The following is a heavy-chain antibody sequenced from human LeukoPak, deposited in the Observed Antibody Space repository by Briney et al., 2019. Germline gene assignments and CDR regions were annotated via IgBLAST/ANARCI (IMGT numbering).Heavy chain of an antibody. Sequence: SETLSLTCAVYGGSFSGYYWSWIRQPPGKGLEWIGEINHSGSTNYNPSLKSRVTISVDTSKNQFSLKLSSMTAADTAVYYCARTTDYYDSSGYPFFDYWGQGTLVTVSS. J-gene: IGHJ4*02. CDR1: GGSFSGYY. CDR2: INHSGST. CDR3: ARTTDYYDSSGYPFFDY. D-gene: IGHD3-22*01. V-gene: IGHV4-34*01.